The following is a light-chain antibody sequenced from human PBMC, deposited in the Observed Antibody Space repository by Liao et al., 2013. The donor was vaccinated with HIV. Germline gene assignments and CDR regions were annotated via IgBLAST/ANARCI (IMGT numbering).Light chain of an antibody. CDR2: KDS. CDR3: QVWLTGSGHPV. Sequence: SYELAQAPSVSVAPGETARIPCGGNDIGSEPVHWYQQKPGQAPVLLIYKDSERPSGIPERFSGSNSGNTATLTINRVEVGDDADYFCQVWLTGSGHPVFGGGTKLTVL. CDR1: DIGSEP. V-gene: IGLV3-21*04. J-gene: IGLJ3*02.